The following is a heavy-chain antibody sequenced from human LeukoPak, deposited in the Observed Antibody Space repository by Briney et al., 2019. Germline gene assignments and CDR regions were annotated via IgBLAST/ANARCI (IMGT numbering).Heavy chain of an antibody. CDR3: AREWRGAFFDY. CDR2: VYYSGST. CDR1: GGPINNYY. J-gene: IGHJ4*02. Sequence: PSETLSLTCNVSGGPINNYYWGWLRQSPGKGLEWIASVYYSGSTDYNPPLKSRVTISLDKSKNHFSLRLTSVTAADTAVYYCAREWRGAFFDYWGQGTPVTVSS. D-gene: IGHD1-26*01. V-gene: IGHV4-59*01.